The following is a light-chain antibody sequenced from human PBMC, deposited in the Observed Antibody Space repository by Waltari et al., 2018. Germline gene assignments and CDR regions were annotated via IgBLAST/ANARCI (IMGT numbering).Light chain of an antibody. CDR3: QQYDAYALT. Sequence: DIQMTQSPSTLSASVVDRVTITCRASQSIRSSLAWYQQKPGKAPKFLIYEASSLESGVPSRFSGSGSGTEFTLTISSLQPDDFATYFCQQYDAYALTFGGGTKVEIK. V-gene: IGKV1-5*03. CDR2: EAS. CDR1: QSIRSS. J-gene: IGKJ4*01.